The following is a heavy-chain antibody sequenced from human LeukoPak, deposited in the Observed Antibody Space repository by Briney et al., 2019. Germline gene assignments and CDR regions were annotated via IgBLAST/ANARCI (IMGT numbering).Heavy chain of an antibody. V-gene: IGHV3-21*01. CDR1: GFTFSSYS. D-gene: IGHD6-19*01. Sequence: PGGSLRLSCAASGFTFSSYSMKWVRQAPGKGVEGVSSISSSRSYIYYADSVKGRFTISRDNAKNSLYLQMNSLRAEDTAVHYCARDGDSGWYFDYWGQGTLVTVSS. J-gene: IGHJ4*02. CDR3: ARDGDSGWYFDY. CDR2: ISSSRSYI.